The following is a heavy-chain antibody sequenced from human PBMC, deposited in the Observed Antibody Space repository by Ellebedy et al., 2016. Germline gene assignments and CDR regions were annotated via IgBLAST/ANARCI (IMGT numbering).Heavy chain of an antibody. CDR3: ARLLPSAPYYFDS. V-gene: IGHV4-30-4*01. CDR2: IYYTGNT. Sequence: SETLSLTCSVSGGSIASGGYYWSWVRQHPERGLEWIGYIYYTGNTFYNPSLRSRVIFSVDTSKNQFSLKLNSVTAADSAVYYCARLLPSAPYYFDSWGQGTLVTVSS. D-gene: IGHD2-15*01. CDR1: GGSIASGGYY. J-gene: IGHJ4*02.